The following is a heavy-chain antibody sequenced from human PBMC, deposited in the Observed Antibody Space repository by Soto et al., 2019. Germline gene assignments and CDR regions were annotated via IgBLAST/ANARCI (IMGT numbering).Heavy chain of an antibody. CDR1: GFPFGVSY. J-gene: IGHJ5*02. V-gene: IGHV3-11*06. CDR2: ISPGSRYP. Sequence: GGSLRLSCAVSGFPFGVSYMSWIRQAPGKGLEWLSYISPGSRYPAYADSVKGRFTISRDNAKRSLYLQMMSLTAEDTAIYYCVRGGVGGLFDPWGQGTMVTVSS. CDR3: VRGGVGGLFDP. D-gene: IGHD3-3*01.